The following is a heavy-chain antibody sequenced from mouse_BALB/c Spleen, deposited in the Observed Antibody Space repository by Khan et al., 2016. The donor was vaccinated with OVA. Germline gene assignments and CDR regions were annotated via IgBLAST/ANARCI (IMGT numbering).Heavy chain of an antibody. CDR3: ARRVRGAY. V-gene: IGHV9-1*02. Sequence: QIQLVQSGPELKKPGETVKISCKASRYTFTNYGMNWVKQAPGKGLKWMGWINTYTGEPTYADDFKGRFAFSLETSASTAYLQINNLKNEDMATYFCARRVRGAYWGQGTLVTVSA. J-gene: IGHJ3*01. CDR1: RYTFTNYG. CDR2: INTYTGEP.